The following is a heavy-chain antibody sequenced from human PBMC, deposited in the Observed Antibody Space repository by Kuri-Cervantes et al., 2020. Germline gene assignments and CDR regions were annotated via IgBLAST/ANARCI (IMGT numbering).Heavy chain of an antibody. CDR2: IYYSVST. Sequence: SETLSLTCSVAGGSISGYYWSWIRQPPGKGLEYIGYIYYSVSTTYNPSLKSRVIIPVDTSKNQFSLKLTSVTAADTAMYYFARDTWEVRGRSFDPWGQGTLVTVSS. V-gene: IGHV4-59*01. CDR1: GGSISGYY. D-gene: IGHD3-10*01. CDR3: ARDTWEVRGRSFDP. J-gene: IGHJ5*02.